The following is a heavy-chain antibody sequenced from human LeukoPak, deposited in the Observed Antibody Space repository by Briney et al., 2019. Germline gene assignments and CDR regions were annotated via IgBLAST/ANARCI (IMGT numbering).Heavy chain of an antibody. V-gene: IGHV3-30-3*01. CDR3: ARGHDSGAYYYGRDWYFDL. J-gene: IGHJ2*01. CDR2: ISFDGINK. D-gene: IGHD3-22*01. Sequence: PGRSLRLSCAGSGFTFSSSAMHWVRQAPGKGLEWVALISFDGINKYYADSVKGRLTISRDNSKNTLYLQMNNLRAEDTAVYYCARGHDSGAYYYGRDWYFDLWGRGTLVTVSS. CDR1: GFTFSSSA.